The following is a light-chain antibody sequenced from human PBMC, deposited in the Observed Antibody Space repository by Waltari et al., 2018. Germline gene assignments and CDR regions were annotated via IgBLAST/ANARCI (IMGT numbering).Light chain of an antibody. CDR1: SPNIGRNH. Sequence: QSVLTQPPSASGTPGQRVTISCSGSSPNIGRNHVYWYQQLPGMAPTLLIYRNDQRPSGVPDRFSGSKSGSSASLAISGLRSEDETDYYCGAWDDSLSGHYVFGTGTKVTVL. CDR2: RND. V-gene: IGLV1-47*01. J-gene: IGLJ1*01. CDR3: GAWDDSLSGHYV.